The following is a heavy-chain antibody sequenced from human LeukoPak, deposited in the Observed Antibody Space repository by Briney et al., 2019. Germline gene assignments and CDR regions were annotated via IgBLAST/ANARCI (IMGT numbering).Heavy chain of an antibody. V-gene: IGHV1-2*02. J-gene: IGHJ3*02. CDR3: ARIYSGYDPPDAFDI. Sequence: GASVKVSCKASGYTFTGYYMHWVRQAPGQGLEWMGWISPNSGGTNYAQKFQGRVTMTRDTSISTAYMELSRLRSDDTAFYYCARIYSGYDPPDAFDIWGQGTMVTVSS. CDR2: ISPNSGGT. CDR1: GYTFTGYY. D-gene: IGHD5-12*01.